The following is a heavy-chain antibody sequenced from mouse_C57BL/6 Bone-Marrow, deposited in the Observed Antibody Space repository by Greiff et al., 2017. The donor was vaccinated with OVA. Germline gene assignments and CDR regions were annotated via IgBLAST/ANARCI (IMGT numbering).Heavy chain of an antibody. Sequence: QVQLQQSGPGLVQPSQSLSITCTVSGFSLTSYGVHWVRQSPGKGLAWLGVIWSGGSTDYNAAFISRLSISKDNSKSQVFFKMNSLQADDTAIYYCARKEGRGLRRHYYAMDYWGQGTSVTVSS. CDR1: GFSLTSYG. D-gene: IGHD2-4*01. J-gene: IGHJ4*01. CDR3: ARKEGRGLRRHYYAMDY. CDR2: IWSGGST. V-gene: IGHV2-2*01.